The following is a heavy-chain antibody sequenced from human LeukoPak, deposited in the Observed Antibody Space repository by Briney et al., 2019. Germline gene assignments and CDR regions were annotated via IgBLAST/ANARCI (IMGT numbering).Heavy chain of an antibody. D-gene: IGHD7-27*01. Sequence: SETLSLTCTVSGGSISSYYWSWIRQPPGKGLEWIGYIYYSGSTNYNPSLKSRVTISVDTSKNQFSLKLSSVTAADTAVYYCARVLWGLPQAGGFDYWGQGTLVTVSS. CDR1: GGSISSYY. V-gene: IGHV4-59*12. CDR2: IYYSGST. J-gene: IGHJ4*02. CDR3: ARVLWGLPQAGGFDY.